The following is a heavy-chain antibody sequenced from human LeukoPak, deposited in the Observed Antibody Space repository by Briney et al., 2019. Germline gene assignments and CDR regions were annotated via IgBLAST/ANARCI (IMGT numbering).Heavy chain of an antibody. V-gene: IGHV1-46*01. Sequence: ASVKDSCKASRYSFTSYYMHWVRQAPGQGGEWVGFINTSGSSADYAQKFQGRVTTTRDIFTSTHYMEKTTLTSDNTGVYYCERDNSVGETAWWFDPWGQGTLVTVSS. CDR1: RYSFTSYY. CDR2: INTSGSSA. J-gene: IGHJ5*02. CDR3: ERDNSVGETAWWFDP. D-gene: IGHD1-26*01.